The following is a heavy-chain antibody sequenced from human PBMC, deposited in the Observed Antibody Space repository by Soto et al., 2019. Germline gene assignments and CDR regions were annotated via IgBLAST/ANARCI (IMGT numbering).Heavy chain of an antibody. CDR1: GGSISSGGYY. D-gene: IGHD3-16*02. V-gene: IGHV4-39*01. J-gene: IGHJ3*02. CDR3: AKTHYDYVWGSYRPDAFDI. Sequence: SETLSLTCTVSGGSISSGGYYWGWIRQPPGKGLEWIGSIYYSGSTYDNPSLKSRVTISVDTSKNQISLNLSSVTAADTAVYYCAKTHYDYVWGSYRPDAFDIWGQGTMVTVSS. CDR2: IYYSGST.